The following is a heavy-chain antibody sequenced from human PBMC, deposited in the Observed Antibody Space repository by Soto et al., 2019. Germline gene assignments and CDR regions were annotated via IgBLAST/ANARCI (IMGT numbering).Heavy chain of an antibody. CDR2: ISYDGSNK. CDR3: ENENN. J-gene: IGHJ4*02. V-gene: IGHV3-30-3*02. CDR1: GFTFSSYA. Sequence: QVQLVESGGGVVQPGRSLRLSCAASGFTFSSYAMYWVRQAPGKGLEWVAVISYDGSNKYYADSVKGRFTISRDNSKYTLYLQMNSLRAEDTAVYYCENENNWGQGTLVTVSS.